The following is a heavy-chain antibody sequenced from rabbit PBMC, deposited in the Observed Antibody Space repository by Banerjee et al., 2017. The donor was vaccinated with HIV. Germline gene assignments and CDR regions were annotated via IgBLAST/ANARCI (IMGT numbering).Heavy chain of an antibody. CDR2: IYGGSSGST. V-gene: IGHV1S40*01. J-gene: IGHJ4*01. D-gene: IGHD1-1*01. Sequence: QSLEESGGGLVQPEGSLTLTCKASGFDFSSTYYMCWVRQAPGKGLEYIGCIYGGSSGSTYYASWAKGRFTISKTSSTTVTLQMTSLTAADTATYLCAGSLVDNANLWGPGTLVTVS. CDR1: GFDFSSTYY. CDR3: AGSLVDNANL.